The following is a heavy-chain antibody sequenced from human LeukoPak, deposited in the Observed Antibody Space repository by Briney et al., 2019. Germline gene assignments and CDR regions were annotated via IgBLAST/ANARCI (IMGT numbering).Heavy chain of an antibody. J-gene: IGHJ4*02. CDR2: VQYDGSNI. Sequence: PGGSLRLSCSASGLTFSSYGMHWVRQAPPKGLECVAFVQYDGSNIYYSDSVKGRFTISRDNSKNTLYLQMNSLRVEDTAVYYCATHCSGTSCHRDYWGQGTLVTVSS. V-gene: IGHV3-30*02. D-gene: IGHD2-2*01. CDR3: ATHCSGTSCHRDY. CDR1: GLTFSSYG.